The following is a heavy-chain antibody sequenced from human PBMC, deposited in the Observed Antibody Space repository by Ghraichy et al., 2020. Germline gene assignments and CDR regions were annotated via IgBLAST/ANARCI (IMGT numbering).Heavy chain of an antibody. CDR1: GGSFSGYY. V-gene: IGHV4-34*01. D-gene: IGHD6-13*01. Sequence: SETLSLTCAVYGGSFSGYYWSWIRQPPGKGLEWIGEINHSGSTNYNPSLKSRVTISVDTSKNQFSLKLSSVTAADTAVYYCARAGFRAAALRDPHYFDYWGQGTLVTVSS. CDR2: INHSGST. J-gene: IGHJ4*02. CDR3: ARAGFRAAALRDPHYFDY.